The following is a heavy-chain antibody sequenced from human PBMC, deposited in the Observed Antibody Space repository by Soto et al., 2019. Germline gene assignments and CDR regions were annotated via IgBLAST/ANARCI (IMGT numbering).Heavy chain of an antibody. CDR3: VRDGTKTLRDWFDP. CDR1: GASIRGFY. D-gene: IGHD1-1*01. V-gene: IGHV4-4*07. Sequence: PSETLSLTCTVSGASIRGFYWSWIRKPAGKGLEWIGRIYATGTTDYNPSLKSRVMMSVDTSKEQFSLKLRSVTAADTAVYYCVRDGTKTLRDWFDPWGQGISVTVSS. J-gene: IGHJ5*02. CDR2: IYATGTT.